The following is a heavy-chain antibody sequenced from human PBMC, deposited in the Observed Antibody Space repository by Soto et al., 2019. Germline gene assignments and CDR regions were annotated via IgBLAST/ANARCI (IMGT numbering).Heavy chain of an antibody. CDR1: GYTFTRYG. CDR3: AREEPFYGPDY. V-gene: IGHV1-18*01. CDR2: ISAYNGNT. J-gene: IGHJ4*02. Sequence: ASVTVSCQASGYTFTRYGISWVRQAPGQGLEWMGWISAYNGNTNYAQKLQGRVTMTTDTSTSTAYMELRSLRSDDTAVYYCAREEPFYGPDYWGQGTLVTVSS. D-gene: IGHD3-10*01.